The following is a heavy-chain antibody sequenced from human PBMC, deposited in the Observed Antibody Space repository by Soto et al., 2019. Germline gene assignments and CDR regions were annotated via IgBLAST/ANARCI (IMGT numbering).Heavy chain of an antibody. Sequence: VQLLESGGRLVQPGGSFRLSCASSGFTFSSYAMSWVRQAPGKGLEWVSAISGSGGSTYYADSVKGRFTISRDNSKNTLNLQMIILRAEDTAVYYCAKVVGYCSSTICSRPCYYYYGLDVWGQGTTVTVSS. CDR3: AKVVGYCSSTICSRPCYYYYGLDV. CDR2: ISGSGGST. D-gene: IGHD2-2*01. CDR1: GFTFSSYA. V-gene: IGHV3-23*01. J-gene: IGHJ6*02.